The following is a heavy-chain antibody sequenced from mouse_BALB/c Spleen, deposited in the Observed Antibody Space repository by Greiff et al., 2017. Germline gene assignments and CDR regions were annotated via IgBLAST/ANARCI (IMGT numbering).Heavy chain of an antibody. Sequence: EVQLQESGPGLVKPSQSLSLTCSVTGYSITSGYYWNWIRQFPGNKLEWMGYISYDGSNNYNPSLKNRISITRDTSKNQFFLKLNSVTTEDTATYYCARVIYDGYYEEGFDYWGQGTTLTVSS. J-gene: IGHJ2*01. CDR1: GYSITSGYY. CDR3: ARVIYDGYYEEGFDY. CDR2: ISYDGSN. V-gene: IGHV3-6*02. D-gene: IGHD2-3*01.